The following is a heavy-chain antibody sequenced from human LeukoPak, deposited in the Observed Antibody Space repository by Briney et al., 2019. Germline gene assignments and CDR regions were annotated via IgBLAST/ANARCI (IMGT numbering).Heavy chain of an antibody. CDR3: ARDPLFDGRGYFQH. CDR2: ISYDGGNK. D-gene: IGHD1-1*01. V-gene: IGHV3-30-3*01. J-gene: IGHJ1*01. Sequence: GGSLRLSCAASGFTFSSYAMHWVRQAPGKGLEWVAVISYDGGNKYYADSVKGRFTISRDNSKNTLYLQMNSLRAEDTAVYYCARDPLFDGRGYFQHWGQGTLVTVSS. CDR1: GFTFSSYA.